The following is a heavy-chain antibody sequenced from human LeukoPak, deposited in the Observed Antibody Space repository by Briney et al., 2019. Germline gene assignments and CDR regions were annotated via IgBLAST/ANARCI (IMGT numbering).Heavy chain of an antibody. V-gene: IGHV4-59*08. CDR1: GGSISSYY. Sequence: PSETLSLTCTVSGGSISSYYWSWIRQPPGKGLEWIGYIYYSGSTNYNPSLKSRVTISVDTSKNQFSLKLSSVTAADTAVYYCARVRYSRDAFDIWGQGTMVTVSS. CDR2: IYYSGST. D-gene: IGHD5-12*01. J-gene: IGHJ3*02. CDR3: ARVRYSRDAFDI.